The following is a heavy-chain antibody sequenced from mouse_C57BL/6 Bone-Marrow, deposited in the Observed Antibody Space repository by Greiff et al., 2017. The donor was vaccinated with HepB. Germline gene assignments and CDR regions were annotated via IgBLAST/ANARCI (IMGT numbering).Heavy chain of an antibody. Sequence: EVQLQQPGAELVRPGASVKLSCTASGFNIKDDYMHWVKQRPEQGLEWIGWIDPENGDTEYASKFQGKATITADTSSNTAYLQLSSLTSEDTAVYYCTTITTVAMDYWGQGTSVTVSS. CDR3: TTITTVAMDY. J-gene: IGHJ4*01. V-gene: IGHV14-4*01. CDR2: IDPENGDT. D-gene: IGHD1-1*01. CDR1: GFNIKDDY.